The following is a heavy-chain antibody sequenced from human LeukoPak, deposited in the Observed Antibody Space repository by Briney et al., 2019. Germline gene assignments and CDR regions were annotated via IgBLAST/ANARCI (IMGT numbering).Heavy chain of an antibody. CDR2: IYTSGST. V-gene: IGHV4-4*07. CDR3: ARRYSSSWFFDY. CDR1: GGSISSYY. Sequence: PSETLSLTCTGSGGSISSYYWSWLRQPAGKGLEWIGRIYTSGSTNYNPSLKSRVPMSVDTSNNQFSLKLSSVTAADTAIYYCARRYSSSWFFDYWGQGSLVTASS. D-gene: IGHD6-13*01. J-gene: IGHJ4*01.